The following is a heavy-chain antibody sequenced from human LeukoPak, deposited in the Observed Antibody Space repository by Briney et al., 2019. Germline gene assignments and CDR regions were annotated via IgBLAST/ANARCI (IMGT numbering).Heavy chain of an antibody. CDR2: ISSGGGTT. Sequence: PGGSLRLSCAASGFIFSNYDMNWVRQAPGKGLEWVSFISSGGGTTFYADSVKGRFTISRDDAKNSLYVQMNNLRVEDTAVYYCARDESGDSDFDLWGRGTLVTVSS. V-gene: IGHV3-48*01. CDR1: GFIFSNYD. D-gene: IGHD5-12*01. J-gene: IGHJ2*01. CDR3: ARDESGDSDFDL.